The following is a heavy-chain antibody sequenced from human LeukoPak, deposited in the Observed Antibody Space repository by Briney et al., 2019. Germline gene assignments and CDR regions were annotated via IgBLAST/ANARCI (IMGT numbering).Heavy chain of an antibody. J-gene: IGHJ6*02. CDR1: GGSISSYY. CDR2: IYYSGST. V-gene: IGHV4-59*08. CDR3: ARLNRHYYYYGMDV. Sequence: SETLSLTCTVSGGSISSYYWSWIRRPPGKGLEWIGYIYYSGSTNYNPSLKSRVTISVDTSKNQFSLKLSSVTAADTAVYYCARLNRHYYYYGMDVWGQGTTVTVSS.